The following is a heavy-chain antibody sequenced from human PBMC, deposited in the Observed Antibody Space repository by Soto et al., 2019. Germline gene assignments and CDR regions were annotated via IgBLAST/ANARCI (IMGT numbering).Heavy chain of an antibody. V-gene: IGHV1-8*01. CDR2: MNPGSGDT. J-gene: IGHJ5*02. Sequence: ASVKVSCKASGYSFTNNDVTWVRQATGQGLEWMGWMNPGSGDTGYAQKFQGRVTMTRDISIATAYMELSSLRSDDTAIYYCAKMATFGSLNWFDPWGQGTLVTVSS. CDR3: AKMATFGSLNWFDP. D-gene: IGHD3-16*01. CDR1: GYSFTNND.